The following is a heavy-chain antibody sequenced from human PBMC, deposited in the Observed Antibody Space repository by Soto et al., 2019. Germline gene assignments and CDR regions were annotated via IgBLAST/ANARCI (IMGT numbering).Heavy chain of an antibody. J-gene: IGHJ6*03. CDR3: ARDGGTYDYYYHMDV. Sequence: EVQLLESGGDLVQPGGSLRLSCAASGFTFSNHAMTWVRQAPGKGLEWVSTITGGGGRTYYADSVKGRFTISRDSSKNTLYLQMNGLRAEDTAVYYCARDGGTYDYYYHMDVWGKGTTVTVSS. CDR2: ITGGGGRT. V-gene: IGHV3-23*01. CDR1: GFTFSNHA. D-gene: IGHD3-16*01.